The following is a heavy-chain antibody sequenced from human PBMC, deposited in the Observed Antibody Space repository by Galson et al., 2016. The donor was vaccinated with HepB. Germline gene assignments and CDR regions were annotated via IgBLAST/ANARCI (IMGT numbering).Heavy chain of an antibody. Sequence: SETLSLTCAVSGGSISSSNWWSWVRQPPAKGLEWIGEIYHSGSTYYNPSLKSRVTISVDKSKNQFSLNLRSVTAADTAVYYCAREVSGLGVVTFFDLWRQGTLVTVSS. J-gene: IGHJ4*02. V-gene: IGHV4-4*02. CDR2: IYHSGST. D-gene: IGHD3-3*01. CDR1: GGSISSSNW. CDR3: AREVSGLGVVTFFDL.